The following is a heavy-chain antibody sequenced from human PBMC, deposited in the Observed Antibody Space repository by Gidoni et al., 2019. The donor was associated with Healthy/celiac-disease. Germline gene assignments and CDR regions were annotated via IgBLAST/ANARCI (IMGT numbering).Heavy chain of an antibody. J-gene: IGHJ4*02. V-gene: IGHV1-46*01. D-gene: IGHD6-13*01. Sequence: QVQLVQSGAEVKKPGASVKVSCNASGYTFTSYYMHWVRQAPGQGLEWMGIINPSGGSTSYAQKFQGRVTMTRDTSTSTVYMELSSLRSEDTAVYYCASPSGIAAAGTDYWGQGTLVTVSS. CDR3: ASPSGIAAAGTDY. CDR1: GYTFTSYY. CDR2: INPSGGST.